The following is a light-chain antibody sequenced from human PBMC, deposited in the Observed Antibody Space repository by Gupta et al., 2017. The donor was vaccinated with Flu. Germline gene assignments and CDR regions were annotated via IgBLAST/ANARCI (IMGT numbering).Light chain of an antibody. CDR2: DVT. J-gene: IGLJ1*01. CDR1: SSDVGGDSC. CDR3: FAYACIYSLV. Sequence: SVTIACTGTSSDVGGDSCVSWGQHHPGKAPKLMIYDVTTGPTEIPDGFSGSKSGNTASLTISERQAEDEADYYCFAYACIYSLVFGIGTKVTVL. V-gene: IGLV2-11*01.